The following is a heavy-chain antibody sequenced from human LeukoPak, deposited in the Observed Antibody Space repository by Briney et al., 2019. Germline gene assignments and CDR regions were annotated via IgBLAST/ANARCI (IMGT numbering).Heavy chain of an antibody. CDR3: ARGGPAWWLSHRADGYYFDY. J-gene: IGHJ4*02. D-gene: IGHD5-12*01. CDR1: GYTFTGYY. CDR2: INPNRGGT. Sequence: ASVKVSCKASGYTFTGYYMHWVRQAPGQGLEWMGWINPNRGGTNYAQKFQGRVTMTRDTSISTAYMELSRLRSDDTAVYYCARGGPAWWLSHRADGYYFDYWGQGTLVTVSS. V-gene: IGHV1-2*02.